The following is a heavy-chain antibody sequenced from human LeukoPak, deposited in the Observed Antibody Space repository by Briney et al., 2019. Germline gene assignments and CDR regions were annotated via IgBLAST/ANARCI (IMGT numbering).Heavy chain of an antibody. Sequence: GGSLRLSCAASGFTFSIYWVSWVRQAPGKGGEGWANIKQDGSDKYSVYSVKGRFTIPRDNAKNSLYLQMNSLRDEDTAVYYCAREAGYSSGWYYYYYMDVWGKGTTVTVSS. CDR2: IKQDGSDK. J-gene: IGHJ6*03. CDR3: AREAGYSSGWYYYYYMDV. CDR1: GFTFSIYW. V-gene: IGHV3-7*03. D-gene: IGHD6-19*01.